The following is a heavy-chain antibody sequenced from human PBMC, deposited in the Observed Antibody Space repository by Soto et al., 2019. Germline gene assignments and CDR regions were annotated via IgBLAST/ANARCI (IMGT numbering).Heavy chain of an antibody. CDR2: IWYDGSNK. CDR3: ARDGAGHQYCSGGSCYSGLRYYYYGMDV. CDR1: GFTFSSYG. Sequence: GGSLRLSCAASGFTFSSYGMHWVRQAPGKGLEWVAVIWYDGSNKYYADSVKGRFTISRDNSKNTLYLQMNSLRAEDTAVYYCARDGAGHQYCSGGSCYSGLRYYYYGMDVWGQGTTVTVSS. J-gene: IGHJ6*02. D-gene: IGHD2-15*01. V-gene: IGHV3-33*01.